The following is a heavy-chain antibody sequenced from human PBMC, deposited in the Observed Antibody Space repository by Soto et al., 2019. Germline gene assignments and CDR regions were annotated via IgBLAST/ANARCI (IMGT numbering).Heavy chain of an antibody. CDR3: ARVRMGAGLKNWFDP. V-gene: IGHV1-69*12. Sequence: QVQLVQSGAEVKKPGSSVKVSCKASGGTFRSYAISWVRQAPGQGLEWMGGIIPIFGTANYAQKFQGRVTITADESTSTAYMELSSLRSEDTAVYYCARVRMGAGLKNWFDPWGQGTLVTVSS. J-gene: IGHJ5*02. D-gene: IGHD1-26*01. CDR1: GGTFRSYA. CDR2: IIPIFGTA.